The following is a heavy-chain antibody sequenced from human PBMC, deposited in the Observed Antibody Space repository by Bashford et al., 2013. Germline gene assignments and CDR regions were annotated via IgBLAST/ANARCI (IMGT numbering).Heavy chain of an antibody. CDR2: INPSGGST. J-gene: IGHJ4*02. CDR3: ARENWRRYSGYDPNYFDY. CDR1: GYTFTSYY. D-gene: IGHD5-12*01. Sequence: ASVKVSCKASGYTFTSYYMHWVRQAPGQGLEWMGMINPSGGSTSYAQKFQGRVTMTRDTSTSTVYMELSSLRSEDTAVYYCARENWRRYSGYDPNYFDYWGQGTQVTVSS. V-gene: IGHV1-46*03.